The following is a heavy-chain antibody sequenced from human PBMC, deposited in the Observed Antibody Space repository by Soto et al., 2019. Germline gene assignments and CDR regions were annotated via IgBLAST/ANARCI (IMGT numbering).Heavy chain of an antibody. CDR3: ATSLGAVNTDDAVDI. CDR1: GGSISSYY. D-gene: IGHD4-17*01. CDR2: IYYSGST. V-gene: IGHV4-59*01. Sequence: SETLSLTCTVSGGSISSYYWSWIRQPPGKGLEWIGYIYYSGSTNYNPSLKSRVTISVDTSKNQFSLKLSSVTAADTAVYYCATSLGAVNTDDAVDIWGKGTMVT. J-gene: IGHJ3*02.